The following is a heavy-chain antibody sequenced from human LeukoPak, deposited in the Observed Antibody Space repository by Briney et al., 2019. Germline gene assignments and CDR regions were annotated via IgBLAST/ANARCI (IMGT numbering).Heavy chain of an antibody. V-gene: IGHV4-34*01. D-gene: IGHD6-19*01. CDR3: ARKQWLGQIDY. CDR1: GGSFSGYY. J-gene: IGHJ4*02. CDR2: VSHSGIT. Sequence: SETLSLTCAVYGGSFSGYYWSWIRQPPGKGLEWIGEVSHSGITNYNPSLKSRVAILEDTSKNQVSLKLTSVTAADTAVYYCARKQWLGQIDYWGQGTLVTVSS.